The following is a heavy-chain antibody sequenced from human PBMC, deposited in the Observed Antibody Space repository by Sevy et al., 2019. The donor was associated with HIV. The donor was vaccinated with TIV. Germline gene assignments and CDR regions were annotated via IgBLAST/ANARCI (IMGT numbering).Heavy chain of an antibody. Sequence: GGSLRLSCAASGFTLGSYGMHWVRQAPGKGLEWVAVIRYDGSNKYYADSVKGRFTISRDNSKNTLYLQMNSLRAEDTAVYYCARDRLGITISAEWGGGMDVWGQGTTVTVSS. V-gene: IGHV3-33*01. D-gene: IGHD3-3*01. CDR3: ARDRLGITISAEWGGGMDV. CDR2: IRYDGSNK. CDR1: GFTLGSYG. J-gene: IGHJ6*02.